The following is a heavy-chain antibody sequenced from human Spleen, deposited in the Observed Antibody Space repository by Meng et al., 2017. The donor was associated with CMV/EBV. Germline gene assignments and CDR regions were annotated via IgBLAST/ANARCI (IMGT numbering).Heavy chain of an antibody. CDR3: ARDPARRYYFDY. V-gene: IGHV3-23*01. D-gene: IGHD6-6*01. CDR1: GFTFKSYA. Sequence: GGSLRLSCAVSGFTFKSYAMSWVRQAPGKGLEWVSAISGSGGSTYYADSVKGRFTISRDNAKNSLYLQMNSLRAEDTAVYYCARDPARRYYFDYWGQGTRVTVSS. J-gene: IGHJ4*02. CDR2: ISGSGGST.